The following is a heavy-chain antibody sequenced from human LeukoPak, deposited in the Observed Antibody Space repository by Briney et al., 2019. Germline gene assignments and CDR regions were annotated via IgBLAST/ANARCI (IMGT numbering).Heavy chain of an antibody. V-gene: IGHV4-34*01. CDR2: INHSGST. Sequence: PSETLSLTCAVYGGSFSGYYWSWIRQPPGKGLEWIGEINHSGSTNYNPSLKSRVTLSVDTSKNQFSLRLSSVTAADTAVYYCARGDSFDYWGQGTLVTVSS. CDR1: GGSFSGYY. CDR3: ARGDSFDY. J-gene: IGHJ4*02.